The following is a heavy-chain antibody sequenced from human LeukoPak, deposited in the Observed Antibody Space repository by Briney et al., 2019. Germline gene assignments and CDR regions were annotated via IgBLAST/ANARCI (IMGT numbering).Heavy chain of an antibody. D-gene: IGHD2-15*01. J-gene: IGHJ3*02. CDR2: IRSKANGYTT. V-gene: IGHV3-73*01. Sequence: GGALRLSCAASGFTLRDSAMHWVRPASGKGVEWVGRIRSKANGYTTAYGASVKGRFTISRDNSQRATYVQMNSLKIEDTAVYYCTRDAGGDAFDIWGPGTMVTVSS. CDR1: GFTLRDSA. CDR3: TRDAGGDAFDI.